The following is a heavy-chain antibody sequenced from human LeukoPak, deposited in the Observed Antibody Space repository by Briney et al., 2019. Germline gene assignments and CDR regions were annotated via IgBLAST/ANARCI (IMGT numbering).Heavy chain of an antibody. J-gene: IGHJ4*02. CDR2: SYYSGST. D-gene: IGHD3-3*01. CDR3: GSLEDCEFWSGGTYYFDH. CDR1: GGSISSSSYY. V-gene: IGHV4-39*01. Sequence: SETLSLTCTVSGGSISSSSYYWGWIRQPPGKGLEWTGSSYYSGSTYYNPSINSRVTISVNNTKNQFSQKRRPVTDDNTAVYYCGSLEDCEFWSGGTYYFDHWGQGTLVTVSS.